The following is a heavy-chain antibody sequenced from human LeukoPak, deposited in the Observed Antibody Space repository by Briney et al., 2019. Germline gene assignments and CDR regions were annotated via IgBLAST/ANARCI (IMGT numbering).Heavy chain of an antibody. CDR1: GGSISSYYW. CDR3: AHSLLDYDYVWGSYRYPWFDP. D-gene: IGHD3-16*02. V-gene: IGHV2-5*08. CDR2: IYWDYDK. Sequence: TLSLTCTVSGGSISSYYWSWIRQPPGKALEWLALIYWDYDKRYSPSLKSRLTITKDTSKNQVVLTMTNMDPVDTATYYCAHSLLDYDYVWGSYRYPWFDPWGQGTLVTVSS. J-gene: IGHJ5*02.